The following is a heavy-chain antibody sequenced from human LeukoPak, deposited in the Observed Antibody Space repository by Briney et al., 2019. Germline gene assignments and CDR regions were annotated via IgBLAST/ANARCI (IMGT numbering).Heavy chain of an antibody. CDR2: IYHSGST. CDR1: GGSISSSNW. V-gene: IGHV4-4*02. J-gene: IGHJ4*02. Sequence: PSETLSLTCAVSGGSISSSNWWSWVHQPPGKGLEWIGEIYHSGSTNYNPSLKSRVTISVDKSKNQFSLKLSSVTAADTAVYYCARVVGKVAAAGPPYFDYWGQGTLVTVSS. CDR3: ARVVGKVAAAGPPYFDY. D-gene: IGHD6-13*01.